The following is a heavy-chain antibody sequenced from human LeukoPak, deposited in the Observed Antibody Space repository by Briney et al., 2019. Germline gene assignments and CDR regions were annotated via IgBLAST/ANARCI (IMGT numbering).Heavy chain of an antibody. J-gene: IGHJ4*02. D-gene: IGHD5-18*01. CDR3: AKDHGGLRGYSYGADY. V-gene: IGHV3-23*01. CDR1: GFTFSSYA. CDR2: ISGSGGST. Sequence: GGSLRLSCAASGFTFSSYAMSWVRQAPGKGLEWVSAISGSGGSTYYADSVKGRFTISRDNSKNTLYLQMNSLRAEDTAVYYCAKDHGGLRGYSYGADYWGQGTLVTVSS.